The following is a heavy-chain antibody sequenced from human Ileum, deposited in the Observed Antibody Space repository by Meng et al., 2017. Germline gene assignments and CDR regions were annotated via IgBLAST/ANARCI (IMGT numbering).Heavy chain of an antibody. CDR3: ARHIVGPTPGMEY. J-gene: IGHJ4*02. CDR2: IYQSGST. CDR1: GDSISSSGW. D-gene: IGHD1-26*01. V-gene: IGHV4-4*02. Sequence: QVPSAGSGPGLVKPLGTLSLTCAGCGDSISSSGWWSWVRQPPGKGLEWIGQIYQSGSTNYNPSPKSRVTISIDRSENQLSLKLSSVTAADTAVYYCARHIVGPTPGMEYWGQGTLVTVSS.